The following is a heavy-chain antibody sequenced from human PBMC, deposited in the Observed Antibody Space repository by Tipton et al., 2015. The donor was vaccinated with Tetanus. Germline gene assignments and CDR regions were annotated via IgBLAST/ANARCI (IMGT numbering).Heavy chain of an antibody. CDR1: GDSVTIGTYY. Sequence: LRLSCTVSGDSVTIGTYYWGWIRQPPGKPLEWISDIYYSGATEYNPSLQSRVTTSLHASQRQFSLKLTSVTPADTAIYYCARKGRQFCSGDCYPTAYDIWGHGTMVTVSS. CDR2: IYYSGAT. D-gene: IGHD2-21*02. J-gene: IGHJ3*02. CDR3: ARKGRQFCSGDCYPTAYDI. V-gene: IGHV4-61*01.